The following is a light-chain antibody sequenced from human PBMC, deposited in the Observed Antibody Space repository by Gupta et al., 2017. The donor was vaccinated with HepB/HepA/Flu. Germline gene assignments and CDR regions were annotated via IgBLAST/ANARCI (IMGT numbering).Light chain of an antibody. J-gene: IGKJ1*01. CDR1: QSISTY. CDR2: EAS. Sequence: ERATLSCRASQSISTYLAWYQQKPGQAPRLLIYEASNRATGVPARFSGSGSGTDFTLSISSLEPEDFAVYYCQQRSNWPPWTFGQGTKVEIK. V-gene: IGKV3-11*01. CDR3: QQRSNWPPWT.